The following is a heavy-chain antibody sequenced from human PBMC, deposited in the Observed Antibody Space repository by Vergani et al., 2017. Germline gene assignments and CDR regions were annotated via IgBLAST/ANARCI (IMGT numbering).Heavy chain of an antibody. V-gene: IGHV3-30-3*01. CDR2: ISYDGSNK. D-gene: IGHD6-19*01. J-gene: IGHJ4*02. Sequence: QVQLVESGGGVVQPGRSLRLSCAASGFTFSSYAMHWVRQAPGKGLEWVAVISYDGSNKYYADSVKGRFTISRDNSKNSLYLQMNSLRAEDTAVYYCARLKAVAGTSFDYWGQGTLVTVSS. CDR1: GFTFSSYA. CDR3: ARLKAVAGTSFDY.